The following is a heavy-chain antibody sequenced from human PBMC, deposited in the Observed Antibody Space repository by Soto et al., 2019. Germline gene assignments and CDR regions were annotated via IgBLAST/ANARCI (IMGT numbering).Heavy chain of an antibody. J-gene: IGHJ6*02. CDR1: GYTFTGYY. Sequence: QVQLVQSGAEVKKPGASVKVSCKASGYTFTGYYMNWVRQAPGQGLEWMGWINPKSGGTNYAQKFQGWVTMTRDTSISTAYMELRRLTSDYTAVYYCARDDDGMDVWGQGTTVTVSS. CDR2: INPKSGGT. V-gene: IGHV1-2*04. CDR3: ARDDDGMDV.